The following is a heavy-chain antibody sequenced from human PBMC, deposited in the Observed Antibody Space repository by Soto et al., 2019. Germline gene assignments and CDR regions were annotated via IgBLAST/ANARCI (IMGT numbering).Heavy chain of an antibody. CDR3: AKDHGGPTDYYDSSGYPITHRFIDY. V-gene: IGHV3-23*01. D-gene: IGHD3-22*01. J-gene: IGHJ4*02. CDR2: ITGGGENT. CDR1: GFTFSSYA. Sequence: PGGSLRLSCAASGFTFSSYAMSWVRQAPGKGLEWVSSITGGGENTHYADSVKGRFTISRDNSKNTLYLQMNSLRAEDTAVYYCAKDHGGPTDYYDSSGYPITHRFIDYWGQGTLVTVSS.